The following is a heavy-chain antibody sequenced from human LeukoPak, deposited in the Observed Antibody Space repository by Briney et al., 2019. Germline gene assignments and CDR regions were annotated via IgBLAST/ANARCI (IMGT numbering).Heavy chain of an antibody. J-gene: IGHJ4*02. CDR3: ARDQGIFDY. V-gene: IGHV3-23*01. Sequence: GGSLRLSCAASGFTFSSYAMSWVRQAPGKGLEWVSGITGSGVSTYYADFVKGRCTISRDNSKNTLYLQMNSLRDEDSAVYYCARDQGIFDYWGQGTLVTVSS. CDR1: GFTFSSYA. CDR2: ITGSGVST.